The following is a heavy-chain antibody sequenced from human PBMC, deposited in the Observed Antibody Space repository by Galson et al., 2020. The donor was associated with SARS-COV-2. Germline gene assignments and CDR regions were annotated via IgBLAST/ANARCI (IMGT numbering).Heavy chain of an antibody. Sequence: GESLKISCVASGLPFTNAWMNWVRQAPGKGLEWVGRIKRISDGGTTDYAAPVKGRFTISRDDSKKTVYLQMNSGKAEDTAVYFCTTADDSSGKDYWGQGVLVTVSS. CDR2: IKRISDGGTT. V-gene: IGHV3-15*07. J-gene: IGHJ4*02. CDR3: TTADDSSGKDY. D-gene: IGHD3-22*01. CDR1: GLPFTNAW.